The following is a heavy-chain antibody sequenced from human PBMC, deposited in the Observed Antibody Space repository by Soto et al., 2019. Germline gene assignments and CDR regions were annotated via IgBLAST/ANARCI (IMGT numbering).Heavy chain of an antibody. CDR3: ARQGRDVTIFGVVITLFDF. J-gene: IGHJ4*02. CDR1: GGSISSSNYY. D-gene: IGHD3-3*01. CDR2: IYYSGST. Sequence: SETVSLTCTVSGGSISSSNYYWGWIRQPPGKGLEWIGSIYYSGSTYYNPSLKSRITISVDTSKNQFSLKLSSVTAADTGVYYCARQGRDVTIFGVVITLFDFWGQGTLVTVSS. V-gene: IGHV4-39*01.